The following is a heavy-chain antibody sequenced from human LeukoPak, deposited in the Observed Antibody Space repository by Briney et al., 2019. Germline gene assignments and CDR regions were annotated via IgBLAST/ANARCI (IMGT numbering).Heavy chain of an antibody. D-gene: IGHD3-22*01. CDR2: IYTSRST. V-gene: IGHV4-4*09. Sequence: SETLSLTCTVSGGSISSYYWSWIRQPPGKGLEWIGYIYTSRSTNYNPSLKSRVTISVDTSKNQFSLKLSSVTAADTAVYYCARHSLYYYDSSGYYDYWGQGTLVTVSS. CDR1: GGSISSYY. CDR3: ARHSLYYYDSSGYYDY. J-gene: IGHJ4*02.